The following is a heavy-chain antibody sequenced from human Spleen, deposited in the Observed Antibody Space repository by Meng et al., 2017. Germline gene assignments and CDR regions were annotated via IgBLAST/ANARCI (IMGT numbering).Heavy chain of an antibody. V-gene: IGHV3-33*08. D-gene: IGHD6-19*01. J-gene: IGHJ1*01. CDR3: ARAGSGWYDEYFQH. CDR2: IWYDGSKK. CDR1: GFNFGDYN. Sequence: GGSLRLSCGASGFNFGDYNMHWVRQAPGKGLEWVAVIWYDGSKKYYGDSVKGRFTISRDNAKNSLYLQMNSLRVEDTAVYYCARAGSGWYDEYFQHWGQGTLVTVSS.